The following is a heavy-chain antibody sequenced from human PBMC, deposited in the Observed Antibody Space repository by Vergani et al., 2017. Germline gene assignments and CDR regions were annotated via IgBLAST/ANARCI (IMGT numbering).Heavy chain of an antibody. V-gene: IGHV3-33*01. CDR3: ARDNYGTVSFLDY. J-gene: IGHJ4*02. D-gene: IGHD3-10*01. CDR1: GFTFSSYG. Sequence: QVQLVESGGGVVKPGRSLRLSCAASGFTFSSYGMHWVRQAPGKGLEWVAVIWYDGSDKYYADSVKGRFTISRDNSKNTLYLQMNSLRAEDTAVYYCARDNYGTVSFLDYWGQGTLVTVSS. CDR2: IWYDGSDK.